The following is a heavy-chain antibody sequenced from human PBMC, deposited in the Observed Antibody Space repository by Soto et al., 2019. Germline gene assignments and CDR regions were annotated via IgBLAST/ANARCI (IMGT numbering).Heavy chain of an antibody. CDR3: ARDSPADDYGGNPPFDY. J-gene: IGHJ4*02. Sequence: GGSLRLSCAASGFTFSSYGMHWVRQAPGKGLEWVAVIWYDGSNKYYADSVKGRFTISRDNSKNTLYLQMNSLRAEDTAVYYCARDSPADDYGGNPPFDYWGQGTLVTVSS. V-gene: IGHV3-33*01. D-gene: IGHD4-17*01. CDR2: IWYDGSNK. CDR1: GFTFSSYG.